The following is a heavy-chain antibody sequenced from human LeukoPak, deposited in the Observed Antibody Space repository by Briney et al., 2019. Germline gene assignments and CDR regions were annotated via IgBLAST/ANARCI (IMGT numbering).Heavy chain of an antibody. CDR3: AKDPGVVPAHYFDY. J-gene: IGHJ4*02. CDR2: ISGSGGST. V-gene: IGHV3-23*01. CDR1: GFTFSSYA. Sequence: PGGSLRLSCAAPGFTFSSYAMSWVRQAPGKGLEWVSAISGSGGSTYYADSVKGRFTVSRDNSKNTLSLQMNSLRAEDTAVYYCAKDPGVVPAHYFDYWGQGTLVTVSS. D-gene: IGHD2-2*01.